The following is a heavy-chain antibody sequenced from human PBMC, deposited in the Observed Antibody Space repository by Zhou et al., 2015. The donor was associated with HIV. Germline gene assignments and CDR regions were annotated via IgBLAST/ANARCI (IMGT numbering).Heavy chain of an antibody. J-gene: IGHJ5*02. CDR3: AREYGLIDPYNWFDP. V-gene: IGHV3-9*01. CDR2: ISWNSGSI. Sequence: EVQLVESGGGLVQPGRSLRLSCAASGFTFDDHAMHWVRQAPGKGLEWVSGISWNSGSIGYADSVKGRFTISRDNAKNSLYLQMNSLRDEDTAVYYCAREYGLIDPYNWFDPWGQGTLVTVTS. D-gene: IGHD3-16*01. CDR1: GFTFDDHA.